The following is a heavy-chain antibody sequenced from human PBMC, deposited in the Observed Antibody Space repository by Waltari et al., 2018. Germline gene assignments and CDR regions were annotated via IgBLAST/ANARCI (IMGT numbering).Heavy chain of an antibody. V-gene: IGHV3-21*01. CDR2: ISSSNYI. D-gene: IGHD1-26*01. CDR1: GFTLSTFR. Sequence: EVHLVESGGGLVKPGGSLRLAWVVSGFTLSTFRMNGVRQVPGKGLEWFSSISSSNYIKYADSVKSRFTISRDTTKNSLYLQMNSLGVEDTAVYHCARDEIHVGPTNVGVTLDYWGQGTLVTVSS. CDR3: ARDEIHVGPTNVGVTLDY. J-gene: IGHJ4*02.